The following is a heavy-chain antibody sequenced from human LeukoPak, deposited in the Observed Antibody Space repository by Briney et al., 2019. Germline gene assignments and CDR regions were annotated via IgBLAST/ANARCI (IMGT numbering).Heavy chain of an antibody. J-gene: IGHJ6*03. CDR2: ISAYNGNT. Sequence: ASVKVSCKASGYTFTSYGISWVRQAPGQGLEWMGWISAYNGNTNYAQKLQGRVTMTTDTSTSTAYMELRSLRSDDTAVYYCARVATDNLGGVPPYYYYYYMDVWGKGTTVTVSS. CDR3: ARVATDNLGGVPPYYYYYYMDV. V-gene: IGHV1-18*01. CDR1: GYTFTSYG. D-gene: IGHD2-15*01.